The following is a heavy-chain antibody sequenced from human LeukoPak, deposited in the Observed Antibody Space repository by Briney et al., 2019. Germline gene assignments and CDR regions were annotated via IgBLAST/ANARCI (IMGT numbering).Heavy chain of an antibody. Sequence: SGTLSLTCAVSGASITSSHWWSWARQPPGKGLEWIGEIHDSGTTNYKPSLKSRVTMSLDKSNNQISLKLTSVTAADTAVYYCARGYSSSWFHFDYWGQGTLVTVSS. V-gene: IGHV4-4*02. D-gene: IGHD6-13*01. J-gene: IGHJ4*02. CDR3: ARGYSSSWFHFDY. CDR2: IHDSGTT. CDR1: GASITSSHW.